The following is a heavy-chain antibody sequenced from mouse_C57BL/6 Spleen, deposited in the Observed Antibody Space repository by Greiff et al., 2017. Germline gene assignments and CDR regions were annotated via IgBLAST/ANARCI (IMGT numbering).Heavy chain of an antibody. CDR2: IDPEDGDT. CDR3: TTGLRRTYYSMDY. V-gene: IGHV14-1*01. CDR1: GFNIKDDY. J-gene: IGHJ4*01. Sequence: VQLQQSGAELVRPGASVKLSCTASGFNIKDDYMHWVKQRPEQGLEWIGRIDPEDGDTEYAPKFQGKATMTADTSSNTAYLQLSSLTSEDTAVYYCTTGLRRTYYSMDYWGQGTSVTVSS. D-gene: IGHD2-2*01.